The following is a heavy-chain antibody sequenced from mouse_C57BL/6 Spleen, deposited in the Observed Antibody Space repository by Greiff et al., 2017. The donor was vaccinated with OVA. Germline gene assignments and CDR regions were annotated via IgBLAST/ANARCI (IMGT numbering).Heavy chain of an antibody. CDR1: GYMFTDYY. Sequence: EVQLQQSGPELVKPGASVKISCKASGYMFTDYYMNWVKQSHGKSLEWIGDINPNNGGTSYNQKFKGKATLTVDKSSSTAYMELRSLTSEDSAVYYCARPYYSNYENYFDYWGQGTTLTVSS. V-gene: IGHV1-26*01. CDR2: INPNNGGT. J-gene: IGHJ2*01. CDR3: ARPYYSNYENYFDY. D-gene: IGHD2-5*01.